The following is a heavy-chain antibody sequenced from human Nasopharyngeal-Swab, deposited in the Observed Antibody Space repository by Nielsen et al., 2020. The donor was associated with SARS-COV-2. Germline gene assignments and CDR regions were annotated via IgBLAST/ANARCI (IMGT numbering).Heavy chain of an antibody. CDR3: AADWFRLRFLEWLPGGYGMDV. CDR1: GFTFTSSA. V-gene: IGHV1-58*01. CDR2: IVVGSGNT. J-gene: IGHJ6*02. D-gene: IGHD3-3*01. Sequence: LVKVSCKASGFTFTSSAVQWVRQARGQRLEWIGWIVVGSGNTNYAQKFQERVTITRDMSTSTAYMELSSLRSEDTAVYYCAADWFRLRFLEWLPGGYGMDVWGQGTTVTVSS.